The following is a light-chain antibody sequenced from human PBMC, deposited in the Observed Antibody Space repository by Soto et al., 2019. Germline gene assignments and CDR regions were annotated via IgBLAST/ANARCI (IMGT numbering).Light chain of an antibody. CDR3: QQYGSSPPT. J-gene: IGKJ2*01. CDR2: GAS. V-gene: IGKV3-20*01. CDR1: QSVSSSY. Sequence: EIVLTQSPGTLSLSPGERATLSCRASQSVSSSYLAWYQQKPGQAPRLLIYGASSRATGIPDRFSGSGSGTDFTLTISRPEPEDFAVYYCQQYGSSPPTFGQGTKLEIK.